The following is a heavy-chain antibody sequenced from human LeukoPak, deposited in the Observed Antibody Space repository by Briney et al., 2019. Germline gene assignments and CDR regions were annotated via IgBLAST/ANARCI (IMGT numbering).Heavy chain of an antibody. CDR1: GGSISSGDYH. V-gene: IGHV4-30-2*01. J-gene: IGHJ6*02. D-gene: IGHD2-21*01. Sequence: SQTLSLTCTVSGGSISSGDYHWSWIRQPPGQGLEWIGHIYHSGSTYYNPSLKSRVTFSVDRSKNQFSLKLSSVTAADTAVYYCAREIVVNYYYYGMDVWGQGTTVTVSS. CDR2: IYHSGST. CDR3: AREIVVNYYYYGMDV.